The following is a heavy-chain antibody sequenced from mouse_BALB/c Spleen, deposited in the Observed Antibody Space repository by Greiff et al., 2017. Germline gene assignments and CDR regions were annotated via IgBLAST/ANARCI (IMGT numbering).Heavy chain of an antibody. D-gene: IGHD2-14*01. CDR3: ARRRAYYRYEGAMDY. CDR2: INPYNGGT. CDR1: GYSFTGYT. V-gene: IGHV1-18*01. J-gene: IGHJ4*01. Sequence: EVQLVESGPELVKPGASMKISCKASGYSFTGYTMNWVKQSHGKNLEWIGLINPYNGGTSYNQKFKGKATLTVDKSSSTAYMELLSLTSEDSAVYYCARRRAYYRYEGAMDYWGQGTSVTVSS.